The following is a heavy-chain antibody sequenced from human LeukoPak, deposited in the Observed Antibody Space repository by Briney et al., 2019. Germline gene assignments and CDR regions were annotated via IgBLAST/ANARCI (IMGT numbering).Heavy chain of an antibody. CDR1: GFIFSNYD. D-gene: IGHD3-10*01. J-gene: IGHJ6*02. Sequence: GGSLRLSCVGSGFIFSNYDIHWVRQAPGKGLVWVSRFKRDGSSTTYADSVKGRFTISRDNAKNTVYLQMNSLRVEDTAVYHCGSSAAGTYAMDVWGQGTTVTVSS. CDR2: FKRDGSST. CDR3: GSSAAGTYAMDV. V-gene: IGHV3-74*03.